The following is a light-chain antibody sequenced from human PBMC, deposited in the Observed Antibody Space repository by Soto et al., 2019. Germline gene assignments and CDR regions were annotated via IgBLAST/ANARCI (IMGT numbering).Light chain of an antibody. J-gene: IGKJ1*01. CDR2: NSS. CDR3: QQYRDLPQT. Sequence: EIALTQSPGTLSLSPGERATLSCRASQSVRSNYLAWYQQKPGQAPRLLIYNSSTRATGIPDRFSGSGSGTDFTLTISSLEPDDFALYYCQQYRDLPQTFGQGTQVEIK. CDR1: QSVRSNY. V-gene: IGKV3-20*01.